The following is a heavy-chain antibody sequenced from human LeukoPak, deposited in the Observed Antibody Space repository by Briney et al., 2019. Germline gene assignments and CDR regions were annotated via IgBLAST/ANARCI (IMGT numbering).Heavy chain of an antibody. V-gene: IGHV3-7*01. Sequence: GGSLRLSCAASGFTFSSYWMSWVRQAPGKGLEWVANIKQDGSEKYYVDSVKGGLTISSDNSKNSLYLQMNSLRAEDTAVYYCARVRRYGSSWGYYFDYWGQGTLVTVSS. CDR1: GFTFSSYW. CDR2: IKQDGSEK. D-gene: IGHD6-13*01. J-gene: IGHJ4*02. CDR3: ARVRRYGSSWGYYFDY.